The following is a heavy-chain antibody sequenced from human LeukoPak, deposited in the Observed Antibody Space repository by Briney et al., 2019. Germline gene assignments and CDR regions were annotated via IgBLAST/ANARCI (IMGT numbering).Heavy chain of an antibody. CDR3: ASLPSRPARYSYGYKSSYYYYMDV. J-gene: IGHJ6*03. CDR2: IYTSGST. Sequence: SETLSLTCTVSGGSISSASYYWSWIRQPAAKGLEWIGRIYTSGSTNFNPSLKSRVTISVDTSKNQFSLKLSSVTAADTAVYYCASLPSRPARYSYGYKSSYYYYMDVWGKGTTVTISS. V-gene: IGHV4-61*02. CDR1: GGSISSASYY. D-gene: IGHD5-18*01.